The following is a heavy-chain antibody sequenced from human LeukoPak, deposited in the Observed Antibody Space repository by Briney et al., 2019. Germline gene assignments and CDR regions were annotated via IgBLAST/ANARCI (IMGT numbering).Heavy chain of an antibody. CDR1: GGSISSSYH. V-gene: IGHV4-39*07. Sequence: PSETLSLTCGVSGGSISSSYHWGWIRQPPGKGLEWIGSIYYSGTTYYNPSLKSRVTILVDTSKNQFSLRLRSATAADTAVYYCARDQGRWLVRTFDYWGQGTLVTVSS. CDR2: IYYSGTT. CDR3: ARDQGRWLVRTFDY. D-gene: IGHD6-19*01. J-gene: IGHJ4*02.